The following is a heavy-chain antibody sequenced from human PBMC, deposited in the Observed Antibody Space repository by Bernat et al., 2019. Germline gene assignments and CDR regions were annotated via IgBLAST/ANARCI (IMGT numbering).Heavy chain of an antibody. CDR2: ISGSGGST. J-gene: IGHJ6*02. CDR3: AKVGAHANFWSGYYTADDYGMDV. CDR1: GFTFSSYA. V-gene: IGHV3-23*01. Sequence: EVQLLESGGGLVQPGGSLRLSCAASGFTFSSYAMSWVRQAPGKGLEWVSAISGSGGSTYYADSVKGRFTISRDNSKNTLYLQMNSLRAEDTAVYYCAKVGAHANFWSGYYTADDYGMDVWGQGTTVTVSS. D-gene: IGHD3-3*01.